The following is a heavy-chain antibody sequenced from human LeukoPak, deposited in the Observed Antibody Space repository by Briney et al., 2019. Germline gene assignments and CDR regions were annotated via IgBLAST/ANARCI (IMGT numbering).Heavy chain of an antibody. CDR2: ISGSSNTI. J-gene: IGHJ4*02. Sequence: GGSLRLSCAASGFTFSTYSLNWVRQAPGKGLEWVSYISGSSNTIYYADSVKGRFTISRDNAKNSLYLQMNSLRAEDTAVYYCARDKPYYYDSSGRKPFDYWGQGTLVTVSS. CDR3: ARDKPYYYDSSGRKPFDY. V-gene: IGHV3-48*04. CDR1: GFTFSTYS. D-gene: IGHD3-22*01.